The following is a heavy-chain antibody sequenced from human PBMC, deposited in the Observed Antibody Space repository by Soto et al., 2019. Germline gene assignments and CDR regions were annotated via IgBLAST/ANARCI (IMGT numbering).Heavy chain of an antibody. V-gene: IGHV1-2*02. Sequence: QVQLVQSGAEVEELGASVKVSCKASGYNFNDYFMHWMRQAPGQGLEWMGWIRPKSGETKYEQKFQGRVTMTSDTSISTAYMQLTMVTSDDTAVYFCAAETGADTFDYWGQGTLVTVST. D-gene: IGHD1-1*01. CDR3: AAETGADTFDY. CDR2: IRPKSGET. J-gene: IGHJ4*02. CDR1: GYNFNDYF.